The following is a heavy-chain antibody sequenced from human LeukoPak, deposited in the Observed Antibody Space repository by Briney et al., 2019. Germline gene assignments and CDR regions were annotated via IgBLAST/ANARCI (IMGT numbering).Heavy chain of an antibody. Sequence: PGGSLRLSCAASGFTFSSFAMTWVCPALCKGLEWVSAITGSGDSAYYSDSVKGRFTISRDQSKSTVYLQMTSLRAEDTAVFYCAKGTTDYDASDPLDFWGQGTLVTVSS. CDR3: AKGTTDYDASDPLDF. CDR1: GFTFSSFA. CDR2: ITGSGDSA. D-gene: IGHD3-16*01. J-gene: IGHJ4*02. V-gene: IGHV3-23*01.